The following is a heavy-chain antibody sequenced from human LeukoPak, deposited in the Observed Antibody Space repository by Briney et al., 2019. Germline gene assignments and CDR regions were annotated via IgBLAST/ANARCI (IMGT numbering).Heavy chain of an antibody. Sequence: GGSLRLSCAASGFTFDDYGMSWVRQAPGKGLEWVSSITGSGDGTSAADSVKGRFSISRDNSKNTLYLQMNSLRAEDTAVYYCTVVVTGGVDYWGQGTLVTVSS. CDR3: TVVVTGGVDY. J-gene: IGHJ4*02. V-gene: IGHV3-23*01. D-gene: IGHD2-21*02. CDR2: ITGSGDGT. CDR1: GFTFDDYG.